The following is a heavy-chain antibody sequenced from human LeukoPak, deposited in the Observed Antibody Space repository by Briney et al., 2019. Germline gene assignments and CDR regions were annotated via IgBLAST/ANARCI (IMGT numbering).Heavy chain of an antibody. V-gene: IGHV3-30*18. CDR2: ISYDGSNK. J-gene: IGHJ5*02. CDR3: AKDRAGDINWFDP. CDR1: GFTFSSYG. D-gene: IGHD7-27*01. Sequence: PGRALRLSCAASGFTFSSYGMHWGRQAPGKGQEWGAVISYDGSNKYYADSVKGRFTISRDNSKNTLYLQMNSLRAEDTAVYYCAKDRAGDINWFDPWGQGTLVTVSS.